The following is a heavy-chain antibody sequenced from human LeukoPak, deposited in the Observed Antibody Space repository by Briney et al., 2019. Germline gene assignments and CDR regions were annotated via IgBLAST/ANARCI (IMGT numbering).Heavy chain of an antibody. D-gene: IGHD2-2*03. V-gene: IGHV1-18*01. CDR3: ATGYCSSTNCRIDY. CDR1: GYTFTSYG. Sequence: ASVKVSCKASGYTFTSYGISWVRQAPGQGLGWMGWIRVYNGDTNYAQKLQGRVTMTTDTSTSTAYMELRSLRSDDTAVYYCATGYCSSTNCRIDYWGQGTLVSVSS. CDR2: IRVYNGDT. J-gene: IGHJ4*02.